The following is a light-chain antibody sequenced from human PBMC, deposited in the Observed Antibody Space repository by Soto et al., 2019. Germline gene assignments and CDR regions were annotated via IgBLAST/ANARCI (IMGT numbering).Light chain of an antibody. J-gene: IGKJ2*01. V-gene: IGKV2-28*01. CDR2: LGS. CDR3: MQALQSPYT. Sequence: EIVMTQSPASLPVTPGEPASISCRSSQRLLHSNGYHFLDWYLQKPGQSPQRLIYLGSYRASGVPDRGSGSGAGTDFTLEISRVEAEDVGVYYCMQALQSPYTFGQGTKLEIK. CDR1: QRLLHSNGYHF.